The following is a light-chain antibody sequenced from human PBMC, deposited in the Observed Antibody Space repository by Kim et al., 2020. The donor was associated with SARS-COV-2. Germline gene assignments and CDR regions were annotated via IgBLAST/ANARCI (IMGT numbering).Light chain of an antibody. Sequence: KTVTIACPRSSGSIASNDVQWYQQRPGSAPTTVIYEDNQRPSGVPDRFSGSIDSSSNSASLTISGLKTEDEADYYCQSYDSSNVWVFGGGTQLTVL. J-gene: IGLJ3*02. CDR1: SGSIASND. CDR2: EDN. V-gene: IGLV6-57*03. CDR3: QSYDSSNVWV.